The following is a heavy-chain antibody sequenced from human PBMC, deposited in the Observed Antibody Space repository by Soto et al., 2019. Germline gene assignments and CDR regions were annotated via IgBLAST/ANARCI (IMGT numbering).Heavy chain of an antibody. CDR2: INPNSGGT. Sequence: ASVKVSCKASGYTFTGYYMHWVRQAPGQGLEWMGWINPNSGGTNYAQKFQGWVTMTRDTSISTAYMELSRLRSDDAAVYYCARDIGSGYYIFGYWGQGILVTVSS. V-gene: IGHV1-2*04. CDR3: ARDIGSGYYIFGY. D-gene: IGHD3-3*01. CDR1: GYTFTGYY. J-gene: IGHJ4*02.